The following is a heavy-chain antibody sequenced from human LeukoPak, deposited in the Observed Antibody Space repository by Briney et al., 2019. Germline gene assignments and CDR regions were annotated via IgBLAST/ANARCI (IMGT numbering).Heavy chain of an antibody. V-gene: IGHV4-59*08. D-gene: IGHD3/OR15-3a*01. CDR3: ARGHCDLNL. Sequence: PAETLSLTCTVSGDSINKYHWTWIRQPPGKGLEWIGFIFSDGNTNYNPSLKSRLTISLDTSKNQFSLKLTSVTAADTAVYFCARGHCDLNLWGQGTLVTASS. CDR2: IFSDGNT. J-gene: IGHJ5*02. CDR1: GDSINKYH.